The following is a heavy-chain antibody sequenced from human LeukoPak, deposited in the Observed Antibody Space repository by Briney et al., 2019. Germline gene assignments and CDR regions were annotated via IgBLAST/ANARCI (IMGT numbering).Heavy chain of an antibody. CDR3: AKLRRKDNSGSLVAGYFDY. D-gene: IGHD1-26*01. CDR1: GFTFSSYS. CDR2: IRGSGGST. Sequence: GGSLRLSCAASGFTFSSYSMSWVRQAPGKGLEWVSAIRGSGGSTYYADSVKGRLTISRDNSKNTLYLQMNSLRAEDTAVYYCAKLRRKDNSGSLVAGYFDYWGQGTLVTASS. J-gene: IGHJ4*02. V-gene: IGHV3-23*01.